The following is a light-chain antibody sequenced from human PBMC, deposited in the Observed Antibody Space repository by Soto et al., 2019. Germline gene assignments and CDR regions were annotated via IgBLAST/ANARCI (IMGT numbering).Light chain of an antibody. CDR1: DSNLGAGYD. CDR3: QSYDSSLSGHYV. V-gene: IGLV1-40*01. CDR2: SNS. J-gene: IGLJ1*01. Sequence: QSVLTQPPSVSGAPGQRVTISCTGSDSNLGAGYDVHWYQQLPGRAPKLLIYSNSHRPSGVPDRFSAFKSDTSASLAIIGLQAEDEADYYCQSYDSSLSGHYVFGTGTKVTVL.